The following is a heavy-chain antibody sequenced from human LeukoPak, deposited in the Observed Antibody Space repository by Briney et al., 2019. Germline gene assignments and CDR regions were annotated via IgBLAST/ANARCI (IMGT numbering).Heavy chain of an antibody. V-gene: IGHV3-64*01. CDR3: AKDDY. CDR2: ISHNGGST. CDR1: GFTFSSNA. J-gene: IGHJ4*02. Sequence: PGGSLRLSCAASGFTFSSNAMHWVRQAPGKGLEYVSAISHNGGSTYYANSVKGRFTISRDNSKNTLYLQMGSLRAEDMAVYYCAKDDYWGQGTLVTVSS.